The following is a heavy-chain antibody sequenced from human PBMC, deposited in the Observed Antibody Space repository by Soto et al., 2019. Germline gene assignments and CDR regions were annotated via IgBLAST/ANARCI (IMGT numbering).Heavy chain of an antibody. V-gene: IGHV1-18*01. CDR1: GYTFTSYG. CDR2: ISAYHGNT. CDR3: ASDGHCYYYGMDV. J-gene: IGHJ6*02. Sequence: ASVKVSCKASGYTFTSYGISWVRQAPGQGLEWMGWISAYHGNTNYAQKLQGRVTMTTNTTTNSANMELRSLRTDESAVYYWASDGHCYYYGMDVWGQGTTVTVSS.